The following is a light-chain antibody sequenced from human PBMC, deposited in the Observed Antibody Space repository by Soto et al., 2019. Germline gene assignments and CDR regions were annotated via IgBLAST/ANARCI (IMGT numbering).Light chain of an antibody. CDR3: QHIVT. V-gene: IGKV1-5*01. CDR2: DAS. J-gene: IGKJ3*01. CDR1: QSISSW. Sequence: DIQMTQSPSTLSASVGDRVTITCRASQSISSWLAWYQQKPGKAPKLLIYDASSLESGVPSRFRGSGSGTEFTLTISSLQPDDFATYYCQHIVTFGPGTKVDIK.